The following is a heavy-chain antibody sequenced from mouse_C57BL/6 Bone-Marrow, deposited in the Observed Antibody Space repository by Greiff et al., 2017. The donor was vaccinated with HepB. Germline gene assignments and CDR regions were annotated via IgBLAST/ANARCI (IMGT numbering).Heavy chain of an antibody. Sequence: QVQLQQPGAELVRPGTSVKLSCKASGYTFTSYWMHWVKQRPGQGLEWIGVIDPSDSYTNYNQKFKGKATLTVDTSSSTAYMQLSSLTSEDSAVYYCAGDYVEDWYFDVWGTGTTVTVSS. CDR1: GYTFTSYW. D-gene: IGHD2-4*01. V-gene: IGHV1-59*01. CDR2: IDPSDSYT. J-gene: IGHJ1*03. CDR3: AGDYVEDWYFDV.